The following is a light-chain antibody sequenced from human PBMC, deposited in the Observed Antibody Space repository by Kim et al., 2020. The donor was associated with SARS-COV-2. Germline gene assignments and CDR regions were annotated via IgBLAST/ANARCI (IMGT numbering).Light chain of an antibody. V-gene: IGLV4-69*01. CDR2: LNSDGSH. CDR3: QTWGTGIQG. J-gene: IGLJ2*01. Sequence: ASGKLTCTLSSGHSSYAIAWHQQQPEKGPRYLMKLNSDGSHSKGDGIPDRFSGSSSGAERYLTISSLQSEDEADYYCQTWGTGIQGFGGGTQLNVL. CDR1: SGHSSYA.